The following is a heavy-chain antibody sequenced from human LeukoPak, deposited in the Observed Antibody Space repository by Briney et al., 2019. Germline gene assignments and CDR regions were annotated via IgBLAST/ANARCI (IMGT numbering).Heavy chain of an antibody. V-gene: IGHV4-34*01. CDR3: GRGLFRAPAYFDS. D-gene: IGHD3-10*01. Sequence: SETLSLTCAVYGGSFRGYYWNWIRQPPGKGLEWIGEIYHSGSTNCNPSLKSRVTISVDTSKNQFSLKLNSVTAADTAVYYCGRGLFRAPAYFDSWGQGTLVTVSS. J-gene: IGHJ4*02. CDR1: GGSFRGYY. CDR2: IYHSGST.